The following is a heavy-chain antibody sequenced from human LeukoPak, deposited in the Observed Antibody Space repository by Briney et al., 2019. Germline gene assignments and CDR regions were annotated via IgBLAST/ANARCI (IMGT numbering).Heavy chain of an antibody. V-gene: IGHV3-30*04. CDR3: ARDSSISTSYLDY. CDR2: ISSDGSNK. Sequence: HSGKSLRLSCTASGITFRSHTLHWLRQAPGKGLEWVALISSDGSNKYYADAVKGRFTISRDNSKTALFLQMDSLTAEDTAVYFCARDSSISTSYLDYWGPGTLVTVSS. CDR1: GITFRSHT. J-gene: IGHJ4*02. D-gene: IGHD2-2*01.